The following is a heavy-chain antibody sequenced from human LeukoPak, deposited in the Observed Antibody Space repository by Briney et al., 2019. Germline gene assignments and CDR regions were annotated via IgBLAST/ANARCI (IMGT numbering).Heavy chain of an antibody. D-gene: IGHD3-9*01. J-gene: IGHJ4*02. Sequence: PAGSLRLSCEASGFTFSSYEMNWVRQAPGKGLPWVSYISSSGSTLYYANSVKGRFTISRDNAKNSLYLQMNSLRAEDTAVYYCARGRVIPYFDYWGQGTLVTVSS. CDR3: ARGRVIPYFDY. CDR2: ISSSGSTL. V-gene: IGHV3-48*03. CDR1: GFTFSSYE.